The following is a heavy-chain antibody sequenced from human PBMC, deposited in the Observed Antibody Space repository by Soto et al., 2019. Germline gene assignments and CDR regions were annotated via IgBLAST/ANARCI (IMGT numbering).Heavy chain of an antibody. CDR3: ARGMRVGYGFWSGYHVPSYYYYMDV. J-gene: IGHJ6*03. CDR2: IYYSGST. Sequence: PSETLSLTCTVSGGSISSYYWSWIRQPPGKGLEWIGYIYYSGSTNYNPSLKSRVTISVDTSKNQFSLKLSSVTAADTAVYYCARGMRVGYGFWSGYHVPSYYYYMDVWGKGTTVT. CDR1: GGSISSYY. D-gene: IGHD3-3*01. V-gene: IGHV4-59*01.